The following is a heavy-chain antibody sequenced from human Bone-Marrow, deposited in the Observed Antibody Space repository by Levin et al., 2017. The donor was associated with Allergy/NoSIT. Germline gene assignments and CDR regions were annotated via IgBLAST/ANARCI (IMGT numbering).Heavy chain of an antibody. J-gene: IGHJ6*02. CDR2: ISSRGTTM. CDR1: GFTLSDYY. CDR3: ARDMNKAQYNYGMDV. Sequence: GGSLRLSCAASGFTLSDYYMSWIRQAPGKGLEWVSYISSRGTTMYLADSVKGRFTISRDNAKNSLSLQMNSLRADDTAVYYCARDMNKAQYNYGMDVWGQGTTVTVS. D-gene: IGHD1/OR15-1a*01. V-gene: IGHV3-11*01.